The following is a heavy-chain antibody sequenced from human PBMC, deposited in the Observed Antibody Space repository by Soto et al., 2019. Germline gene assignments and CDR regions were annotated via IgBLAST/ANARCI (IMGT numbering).Heavy chain of an antibody. CDR2: IYYSGST. V-gene: IGHV4-39*01. Sequence: PSETLSLTCTVSGGSISSSSYYWGWIRQPPGKGLEWIGSIYYSGSTYYNPSLKSRVTISVDTSKNQFSLKLSSVTAADTAVYYCARIPKGITMVRGVMGDYWGQGTLVTVSS. CDR3: ARIPKGITMVRGVMGDY. CDR1: GGSISSSSYY. J-gene: IGHJ4*02. D-gene: IGHD3-10*01.